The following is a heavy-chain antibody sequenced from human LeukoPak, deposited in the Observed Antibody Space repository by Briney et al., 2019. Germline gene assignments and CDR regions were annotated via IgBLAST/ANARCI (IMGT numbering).Heavy chain of an antibody. CDR1: GFTFSGYW. J-gene: IGHJ3*02. CDR3: AKDPDLGVGTNAFDI. Sequence: GGSLRLSCAASGFTFSGYWMSWVRQAPGKGLEWVANIKEDGSETYYVAPVKGRFTISKDNAKNSLSLQMNSLGAEDTAVYYCAKDPDLGVGTNAFDIWGQGTMVTVSS. D-gene: IGHD7-27*01. V-gene: IGHV3-7*03. CDR2: IKEDGSET.